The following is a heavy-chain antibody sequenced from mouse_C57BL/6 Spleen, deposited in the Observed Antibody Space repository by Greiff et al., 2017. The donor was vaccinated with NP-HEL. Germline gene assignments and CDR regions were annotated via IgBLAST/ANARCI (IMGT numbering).Heavy chain of an antibody. V-gene: IGHV5-9-1*02. CDR3: TRDPFYYGSSPAYFDV. D-gene: IGHD1-1*01. CDR2: ISSGGDYI. J-gene: IGHJ1*03. Sequence: EVKLMESGEGLVKPGGSLKLSCAASGFTFSSYAMSWVRQTPEKRLEWVAYISSGGDYIYYADTVKGRFTISRDNARNTLYLQMSSLKSEDTAMYYCTRDPFYYGSSPAYFDVWGTGTTVTVSS. CDR1: GFTFSSYA.